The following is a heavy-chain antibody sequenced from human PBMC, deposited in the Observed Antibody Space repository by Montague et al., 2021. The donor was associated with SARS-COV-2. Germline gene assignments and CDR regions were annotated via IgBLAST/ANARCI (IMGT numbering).Heavy chain of an antibody. CDR3: ARGTKLTYYYDSNGYYPSGY. Sequence: SETLSLTCAVYGGSFSGYYWSWIRQPPGKGLEWIGEINHSGSTNYNPSLKSRVTISVDTSKNQFSLKLSSVTAADTAVYYCARGTKLTYYYDSNGYYPSGYWGQGTLVTVSS. J-gene: IGHJ4*02. CDR2: INHSGST. V-gene: IGHV4-34*01. D-gene: IGHD3-22*01. CDR1: GGSFSGYY.